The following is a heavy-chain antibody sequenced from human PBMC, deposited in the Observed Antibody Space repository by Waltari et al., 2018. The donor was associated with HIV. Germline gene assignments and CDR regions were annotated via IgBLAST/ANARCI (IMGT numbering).Heavy chain of an antibody. J-gene: IGHJ4*02. V-gene: IGHV3-21*06. CDR1: GLSFSSSR. CDR2: LGPSVDYM. CDR3: ARQGGGYCTTRSGYDFDY. Sequence: EVQLVESGGGLVKPGGSLRLSCVASGLSFSSSRMNWVRQAPGNGLGGVSSLGPSVDYMIYAGSLKGRFTISRYNDKNSLYLEMNSLRAEDTALDYCARQGGGYCTTRSGYDFDYWGQGTLVTVSS. D-gene: IGHD2-8*01.